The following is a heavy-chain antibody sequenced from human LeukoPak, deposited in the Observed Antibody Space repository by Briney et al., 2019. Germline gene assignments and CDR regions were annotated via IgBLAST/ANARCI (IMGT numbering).Heavy chain of an antibody. V-gene: IGHV1-58*02. Sequence: GTSVQVSCKASGFPFTSSAMQWVRQARGQRLEWIGWIVVGSGNTNYAQKFQERVTITRDMSTSTAYMELSSLRSEDTAVYYCAAAPTAVGGSYYRNYYYYYGMDVWGQGTTVTVSS. CDR1: GFPFTSSA. CDR3: AAAPTAVGGSYYRNYYYYYGMDV. CDR2: IVVGSGNT. D-gene: IGHD1-26*01. J-gene: IGHJ6*02.